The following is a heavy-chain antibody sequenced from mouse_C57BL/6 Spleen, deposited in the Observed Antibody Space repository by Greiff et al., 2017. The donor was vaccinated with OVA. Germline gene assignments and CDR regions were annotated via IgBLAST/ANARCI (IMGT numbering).Heavy chain of an antibody. Sequence: VQLQQSGAELVRPGASVKLSCTASGFNIKDDYMHWVKQRPEQGLEWIGWIDPENGDTEYASKFQGKATITADTSSNQAYLQLSSLTSEDTAVYYCTKIGYVDYWGQGTSVTVSS. V-gene: IGHV14-4*01. CDR1: GFNIKDDY. CDR3: TKIGYVDY. J-gene: IGHJ4*01. D-gene: IGHD2-10*02. CDR2: IDPENGDT.